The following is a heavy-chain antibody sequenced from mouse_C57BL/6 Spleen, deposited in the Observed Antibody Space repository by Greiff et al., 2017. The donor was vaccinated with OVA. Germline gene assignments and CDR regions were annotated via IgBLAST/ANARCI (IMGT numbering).Heavy chain of an antibody. Sequence: EVKLMESGPELVKPGASVKIPCKASGYTFTDYNMDWVKQSHGKSLEWIGDINPNNGGTIYNQKFKGKATLTVDKSSSTAYMELRSLTSEDTAVYYCARRNGYYDYFDYWGQGTTLTVSS. V-gene: IGHV1-18*01. CDR2: INPNNGGT. CDR3: ARRNGYYDYFDY. CDR1: GYTFTDYN. J-gene: IGHJ2*01. D-gene: IGHD2-3*01.